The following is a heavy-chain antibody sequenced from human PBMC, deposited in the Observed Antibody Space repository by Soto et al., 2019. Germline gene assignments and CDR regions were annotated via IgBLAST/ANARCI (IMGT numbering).Heavy chain of an antibody. CDR1: GFTFSSYG. CDR2: IWYDGSNK. J-gene: IGHJ5*02. V-gene: IGHV3-33*01. Sequence: QVQLVESGGGVVQPGRSLRLSCAASGFTFSSYGMHWVRQAPGKGLEWVAGIWYDGSNKYYADSVKGRFTISRDNSKNTLYLQMNSLRAEDTAVYYCARGNLLVVAATPWNWFDPWGQGTLVTVSS. D-gene: IGHD2-15*01. CDR3: ARGNLLVVAATPWNWFDP.